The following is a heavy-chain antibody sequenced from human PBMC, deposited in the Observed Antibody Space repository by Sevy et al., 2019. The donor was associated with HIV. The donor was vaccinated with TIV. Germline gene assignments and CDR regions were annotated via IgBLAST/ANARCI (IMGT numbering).Heavy chain of an antibody. CDR3: AADRGEDYCSGKSGQRHYYYGLDV. D-gene: IGHD2-15*01. CDR2: LDPEDGET. CDR1: GYRLIEVS. Sequence: ASVKVSCKVSGYRLIEVSMHWVRQAPGKGLEWMGHLDPEDGETIYAQNFQGRVTMTEDTSTDTAYMEVSSLRSEDTAVYYCAADRGEDYCSGKSGQRHYYYGLDVWGQGTTVTVSS. J-gene: IGHJ6*02. V-gene: IGHV1-24*01.